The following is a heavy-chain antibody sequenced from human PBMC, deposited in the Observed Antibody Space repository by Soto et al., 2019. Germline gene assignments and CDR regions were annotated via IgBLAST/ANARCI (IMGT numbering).Heavy chain of an antibody. CDR1: GGSINTFY. V-gene: IGHV4-4*07. J-gene: IGHJ6*02. Sequence: SETLSLTCTVSGGSINTFYWSWVRQPAGKGLEWIGRIYTSGSTNYNPSLKSRVTMSVDTSKNQFSLKLSSVTAADTAVYYCARDEYSSGWYGSYYYYGMDVWGQGTTVTVSS. CDR2: IYTSGST. CDR3: ARDEYSSGWYGSYYYYGMDV. D-gene: IGHD6-19*01.